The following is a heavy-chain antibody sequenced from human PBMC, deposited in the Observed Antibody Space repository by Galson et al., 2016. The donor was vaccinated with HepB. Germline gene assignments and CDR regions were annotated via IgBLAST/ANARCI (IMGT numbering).Heavy chain of an antibody. V-gene: IGHV3-23*01. CDR2: IRASGVTT. CDR1: GITFSSYA. Sequence: SLRLSCAVSGITFSSYAMNWVRQVAGKGLEWVSVIRASGVTTYYADSVKGRFTISRDNSNNTLYLQMNSLRAEDTAVYYCAKGNWASYYFDYWGQGTLVTVSS. D-gene: IGHD7-27*01. J-gene: IGHJ4*02. CDR3: AKGNWASYYFDY.